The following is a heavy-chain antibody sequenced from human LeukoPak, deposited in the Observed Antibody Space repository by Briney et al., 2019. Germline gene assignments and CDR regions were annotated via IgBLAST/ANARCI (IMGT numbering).Heavy chain of an antibody. CDR3: AKAVAGIRGYFDC. J-gene: IGHJ4*02. CDR1: GFTFSSYS. D-gene: IGHD6-19*01. CDR2: ISGSGGST. V-gene: IGHV3-23*01. Sequence: GGSLRLSCAASGFTFSSYSMSWVRQAPGKGLEWVSAISGSGGSTYYADSVKGRFTISRDNSKNTLYLQMNSLRAEDTAVYYCAKAVAGIRGYFDCWGQGTLVTVSS.